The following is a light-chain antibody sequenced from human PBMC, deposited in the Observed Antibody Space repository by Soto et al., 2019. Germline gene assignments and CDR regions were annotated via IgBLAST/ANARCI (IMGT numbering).Light chain of an antibody. CDR3: QQYSNWPQT. CDR1: QSVSNNY. Sequence: EIVLTQSPGTLSLSPGERATLSCRASQSVSNNYLAWYQQKPGQAPRLLIYGASNRATGIPDRFSGSGSGTDFTLTISRLEPEDFAVYYCQQYSNWPQTFGQGTKV. V-gene: IGKV3-20*01. CDR2: GAS. J-gene: IGKJ1*01.